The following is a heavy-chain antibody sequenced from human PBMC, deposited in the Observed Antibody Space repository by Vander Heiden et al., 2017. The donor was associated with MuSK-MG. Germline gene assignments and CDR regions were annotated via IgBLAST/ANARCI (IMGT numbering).Heavy chain of an antibody. J-gene: IGHJ4*02. V-gene: IGHV4-34*01. CDR1: GGSFSGYY. CDR3: ASKTGTSPAYYFDY. CDR2: INHSGST. D-gene: IGHD1-1*01. Sequence: QVQLQQCGAGLLKPSETLSLTCAVYGGSFSGYYWSWIRQPPGKGLEWIGEINHSGSTNYNPSLKSRVTISVDTSKNQFSLKLSSVTAADTAVYYCASKTGTSPAYYFDYWGQGTLVTVSS.